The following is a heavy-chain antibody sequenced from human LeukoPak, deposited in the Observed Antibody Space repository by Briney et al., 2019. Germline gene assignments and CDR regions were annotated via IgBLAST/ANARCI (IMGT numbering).Heavy chain of an antibody. J-gene: IGHJ6*04. Sequence: GGSLRLSCAASGFTFSNAWMSWVRQAPGKGLEWVGRIKSKTDGGTTDYAAPVKGRFTISRDDSKNTLYLQMNSLRAEDTAVYYCARGDIVVVPAADVWGKGTTVTVSS. V-gene: IGHV3-15*01. D-gene: IGHD2-2*01. CDR2: IKSKTDGGTT. CDR1: GFTFSNAW. CDR3: ARGDIVVVPAADV.